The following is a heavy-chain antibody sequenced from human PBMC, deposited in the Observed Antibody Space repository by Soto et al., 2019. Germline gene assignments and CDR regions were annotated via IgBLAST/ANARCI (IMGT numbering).Heavy chain of an antibody. V-gene: IGHV1-2*04. CDR2: INPNSGGT. CDR3: ARSQGSSTSLEIYYYYYYGMDV. CDR1: GYTFTGYY. J-gene: IGHJ6*02. D-gene: IGHD2-2*01. Sequence: ASVKVSCKASGYTFTGYYMHWVRQAPGQGLEWMGWINPNSGGTNYAQKFQGWATMTRDTSISTAYMELSRLRSDDTAVYYCARSQGSSTSLEIYYYYYYGMDVWGQGTTVTVSS.